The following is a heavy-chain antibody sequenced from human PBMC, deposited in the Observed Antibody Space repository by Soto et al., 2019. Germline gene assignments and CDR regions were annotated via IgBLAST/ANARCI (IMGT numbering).Heavy chain of an antibody. J-gene: IGHJ4*02. CDR2: IVSGSDYT. V-gene: IGHV3-11*06. D-gene: IGHD6-13*01. CDR1: GFTFSDYY. Sequence: GGSLRLSCAASGFTFSDYYMTWIRQAPGRGLEWVSYIVSGSDYTNYAGSVKGRFTISRDNAKNSLFLEMNSLRADDTAIYYCARLRASTWYLGGYLDYWGLGTLVTVSS. CDR3: ARLRASTWYLGGYLDY.